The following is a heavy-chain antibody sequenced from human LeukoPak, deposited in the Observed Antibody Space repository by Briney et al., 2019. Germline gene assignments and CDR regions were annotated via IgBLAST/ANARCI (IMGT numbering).Heavy chain of an antibody. CDR1: GFTFSSYA. CDR3: AKAVTAMVVSYGMDV. D-gene: IGHD5-18*01. CDR2: ISGSGGST. J-gene: IGHJ6*02. Sequence: PGGSLRLSCAASGFTFSSYAMSWVRQAPGKGLEWVSAISGSGGSTYYADSVKGRFTISRDNSKNTLYLQMNSLRAEDTAVYYCAKAVTAMVVSYGMDVWGQGTTVTVSS. V-gene: IGHV3-23*01.